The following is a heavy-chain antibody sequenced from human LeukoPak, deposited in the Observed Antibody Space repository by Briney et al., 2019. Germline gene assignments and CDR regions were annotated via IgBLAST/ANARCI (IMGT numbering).Heavy chain of an antibody. CDR1: GFTFSDYY. CDR2: ISSSGSTI. V-gene: IGHV3-11*01. D-gene: IGHD6-13*01. CDR3: ARAGIAAAGPLDFDY. J-gene: IGHJ4*02. Sequence: PGGSLRLSCAASGFTFSDYYVSWIRQAPGKGLEWVSYISSSGSTIYYADSVKGRFTISRDNAKNSLYLQMNSLRAEDTAVYYCARAGIAAAGPLDFDYWGQGTLVTVSS.